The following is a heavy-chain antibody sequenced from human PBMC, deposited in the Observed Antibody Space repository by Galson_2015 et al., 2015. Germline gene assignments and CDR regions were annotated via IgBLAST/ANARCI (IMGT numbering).Heavy chain of an antibody. V-gene: IGHV1-18*04. J-gene: IGHJ4*02. D-gene: IGHD3-3*01. CDR1: GYTFTSYG. CDR2: ISAYNGNT. CDR3: ATDYATIFGVVASDY. Sequence: SVKVSCKASGYTFTSYGISWVRQAPGQGLEWMGWISAYNGNTNYAQKLQGRVTISVDTSKNQFSLKLSSVTAADTAVYYCATDYATIFGVVASDYWGQGTLVTVSS.